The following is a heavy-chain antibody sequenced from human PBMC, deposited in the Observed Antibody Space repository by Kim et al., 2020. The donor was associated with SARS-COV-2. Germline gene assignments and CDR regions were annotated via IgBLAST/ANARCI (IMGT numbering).Heavy chain of an antibody. CDR1: GGSISSSNW. Sequence: SETLSLTCAVSGGSISSSNWWSWVRQPPGKGLEWIGEIYHSGSTNYNPSLKSRVTISVDKSKNQFSLKLSSVTAADTAVYYCARLHIGAADYYYYGMDVWGQGTTVTVSS. J-gene: IGHJ6*02. CDR3: ARLHIGAADYYYYGMDV. CDR2: IYHSGST. V-gene: IGHV4-4*02. D-gene: IGHD3-10*01.